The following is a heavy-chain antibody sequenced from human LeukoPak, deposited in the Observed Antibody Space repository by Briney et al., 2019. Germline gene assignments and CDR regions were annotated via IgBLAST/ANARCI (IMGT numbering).Heavy chain of an antibody. Sequence: PGGSLRLSCAASGFSFNKYWMYWVRQAPGKGLAWVSRIKTDGRITQYADSVKGRFTISRDNAKNSLYLQMNSLRAEDTAVYYCARDRSEVVGATRGPRFDYWAREPWSPSPQ. J-gene: IGHJ4*02. CDR3: ARDRSEVVGATRGPRFDY. CDR1: GFSFNKYW. V-gene: IGHV3-74*01. D-gene: IGHD1-26*01. CDR2: IKTDGRIT.